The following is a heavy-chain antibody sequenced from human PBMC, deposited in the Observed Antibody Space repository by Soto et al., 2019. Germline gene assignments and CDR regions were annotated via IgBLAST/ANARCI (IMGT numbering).Heavy chain of an antibody. CDR3: ARDRGEQYQPSGYYYMDV. D-gene: IGHD2-2*01. Sequence: QVQLVQSGAEVKKPGASVKVSCKASGYTFTGYYMHWVRQAPGQGLEWMGWINPNSGGTNYAQKFQGWVTMTRDTSISTAYMELSRLRSDDTAVYYCARDRGEQYQPSGYYYMDVWGKGTTVTVSS. CDR2: INPNSGGT. V-gene: IGHV1-2*04. J-gene: IGHJ6*03. CDR1: GYTFTGYY.